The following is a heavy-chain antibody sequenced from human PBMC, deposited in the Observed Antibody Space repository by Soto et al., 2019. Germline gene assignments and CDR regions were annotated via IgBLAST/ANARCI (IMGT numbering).Heavy chain of an antibody. Sequence: QVQLVQSGAEVKKPGSSVKVSCKASGGTSSSFTISWVRQAPGQGLEWMVRIIPILGIANYAQKFQGRVTITADTSTSTSYMEMSSLRSEDTAVYYCARGDSNGLDPWGQGALLTVSS. V-gene: IGHV1-69*02. J-gene: IGHJ5*02. D-gene: IGHD6-19*01. CDR2: IIPILGIA. CDR3: ARGDSNGLDP. CDR1: GGTSSSFT.